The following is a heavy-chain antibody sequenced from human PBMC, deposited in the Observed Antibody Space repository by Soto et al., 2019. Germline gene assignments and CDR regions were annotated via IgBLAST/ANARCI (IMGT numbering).Heavy chain of an antibody. CDR1: GFTFSRYW. Sequence: EVQLVESGGGLVQPGGSLRLSCAASGFTFSRYWMHWVRQAPGKGLVWVSHIKSDATITTYADSVKGRFTISRDNAKSTVYLEMNSLRDEDTAVYYCVQSGYKYGNDAFDIWGQGTVVTVSS. CDR3: VQSGYKYGNDAFDI. J-gene: IGHJ3*02. CDR2: IKSDATIT. V-gene: IGHV3-74*03. D-gene: IGHD5-18*01.